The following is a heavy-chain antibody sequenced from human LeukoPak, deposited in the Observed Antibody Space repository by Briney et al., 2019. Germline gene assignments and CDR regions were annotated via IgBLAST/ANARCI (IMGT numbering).Heavy chain of an antibody. D-gene: IGHD3-10*01. CDR2: IKQVGSEK. Sequence: GSLRLSCAASGFTFSSYRMSWVRPAPGKGLEWVANIKQVGSEKYYVDSVKGRFTISRDNAKNSLYLQMNSLRAEDTAVYYCARENTYYYGSGSYFGTYYYYGMDVWGQGTTVTVSS. V-gene: IGHV3-7*01. CDR3: ARENTYYYGSGSYFGTYYYYGMDV. J-gene: IGHJ6*02. CDR1: GFTFSSYR.